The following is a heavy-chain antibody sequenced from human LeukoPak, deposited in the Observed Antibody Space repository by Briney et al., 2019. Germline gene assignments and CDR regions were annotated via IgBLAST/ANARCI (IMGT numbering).Heavy chain of an antibody. J-gene: IGHJ6*02. CDR1: GGSISSYY. CDR3: ARHPYYFDSSGYPRYGLDV. D-gene: IGHD3-22*01. CDR2: IYYSGST. Sequence: SETLSLTCTVSGGSISSYYWSWIRQPPGKGLEWIGYIYYSGSTNYNTSLKSRVTISVDMSKNQFSLKLSSVTAADTAVYYCARHPYYFDSSGYPRYGLDVWGQGTTVTVSS. V-gene: IGHV4-59*08.